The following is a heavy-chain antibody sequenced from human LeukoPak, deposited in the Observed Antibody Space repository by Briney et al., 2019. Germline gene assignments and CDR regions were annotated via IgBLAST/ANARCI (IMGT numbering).Heavy chain of an antibody. D-gene: IGHD6-6*01. CDR1: GGSFSGYY. CDR2: INHSGST. V-gene: IGHV4-34*01. J-gene: IGHJ6*02. CDR3: ARGGVSIAARYYYYGMDV. Sequence: PSETLSLTCAVYGGSFSGYYWSWIRQPPGKGLEWIGEINHSGSTNYNPSLKSRVTISVDTSKNQFSLKLSSVTAADTAVYYCARGGVSIAARYYYYGMDVWGQGTTVTVSS.